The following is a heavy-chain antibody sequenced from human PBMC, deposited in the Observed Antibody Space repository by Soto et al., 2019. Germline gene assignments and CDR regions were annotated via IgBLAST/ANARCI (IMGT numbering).Heavy chain of an antibody. J-gene: IGHJ3*02. CDR3: ARVSCSGGSCYPPINAFDI. CDR1: GFTFSSFW. Sequence: EVQLVESGGGLVQPGGSLRLSCAASGFTFSSFWMSWVRQAPGKGLEWVANIKQDGSEKYYVDSVKGRFTISRDNAKNSLYLQMNGLSAEDTAVYYCARVSCSGGSCYPPINAFDIWGQGTMVTVSS. CDR2: IKQDGSEK. V-gene: IGHV3-7*01. D-gene: IGHD2-15*01.